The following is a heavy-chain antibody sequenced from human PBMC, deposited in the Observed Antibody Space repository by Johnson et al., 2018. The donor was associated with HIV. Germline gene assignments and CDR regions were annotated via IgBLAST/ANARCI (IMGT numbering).Heavy chain of an antibody. V-gene: IGHV3-30*04. CDR3: ASSQGSGEGAFDI. J-gene: IGHJ3*02. CDR2: ISYDGSNT. CDR1: GFTFSSYA. Sequence: QVQLVESGGGVVQPGRSLRLSCAASGFTFSSYAMHWVRQAPGKGLEWVAVISYDGSNTYYADSVKGRFTISRDNAKNSLFLQMKSLRAEDTAVYYCASSQGSGEGAFDIWGQGTMVTVSS.